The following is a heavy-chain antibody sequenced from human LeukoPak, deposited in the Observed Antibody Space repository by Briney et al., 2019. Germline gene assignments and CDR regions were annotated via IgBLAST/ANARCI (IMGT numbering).Heavy chain of an antibody. CDR3: ARGLVNSSWYYDY. CDR2: IHYTGST. J-gene: IGHJ4*02. V-gene: IGHV4-59*01. CDR1: GGSISSYY. D-gene: IGHD6-13*01. Sequence: KPSETLSLTCTVSGGSISSYYWSSIRQPPGKGLEWIGYIHYTGSTNNNPSLKSRVTISVDTSKNQFSLKLSSVTAADTAVYYCARGLVNSSWYYDYWGQGTLVTVSS.